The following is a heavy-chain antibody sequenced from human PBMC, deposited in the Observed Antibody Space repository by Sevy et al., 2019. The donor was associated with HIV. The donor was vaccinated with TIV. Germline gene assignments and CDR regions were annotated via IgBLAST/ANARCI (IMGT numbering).Heavy chain of an antibody. CDR2: SSSSSSYI. CDR1: GFTFSSYS. D-gene: IGHD5-18*01. CDR3: ARDIGWGGYSYGSDAFDI. J-gene: IGHJ3*02. V-gene: IGHV3-21*01. Sequence: GGSLRLSCAASGFTFSSYSMNWVRQAPGKGLEWVSSSSSSSSYIYYADSVKGRFTISRDNAKNSLYLQMNSMRAEDTAVYYCARDIGWGGYSYGSDAFDIWGQGTMVTVSS.